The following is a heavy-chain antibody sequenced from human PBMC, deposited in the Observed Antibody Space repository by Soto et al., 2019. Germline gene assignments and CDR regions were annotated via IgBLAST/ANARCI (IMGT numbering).Heavy chain of an antibody. CDR3: ARSHSAYHYHAMDA. CDR2: INPNSGDT. Sequence: ASVKVSCKTSRYIFTGYYMHWLRQAPGQGLEWMGWINPNSGDTNYAQRFKGRVSMTSDTSINTAYLELSRLRPGDTAVFFCARSHSAYHYHAMDAWGQGTTVTVSS. V-gene: IGHV1-2*02. J-gene: IGHJ6*02. CDR1: RYIFTGYY.